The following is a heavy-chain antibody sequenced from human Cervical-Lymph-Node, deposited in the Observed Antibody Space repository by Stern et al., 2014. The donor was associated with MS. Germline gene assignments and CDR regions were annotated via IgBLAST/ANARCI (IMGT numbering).Heavy chain of an antibody. J-gene: IGHJ4*02. CDR1: GYAVTTYN. V-gene: IGHV1-46*01. CDR2: ISPSGGGT. CDR3: ATGGHPLFDY. Sequence: VQLVQSGAEVRKPGASVRVSCKASGYAVTTYNIHWVRQAPGEGFEWMAVISPSGGGTTYAQKFQGRVRLTRDTSTSIAYMDLNSLRSEDTAVYYCATGGHPLFDYWGQGTLVTVSS.